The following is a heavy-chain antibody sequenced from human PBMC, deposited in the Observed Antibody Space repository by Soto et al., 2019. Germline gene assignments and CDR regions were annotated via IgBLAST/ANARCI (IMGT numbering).Heavy chain of an antibody. J-gene: IGHJ6*02. CDR1: GFTFSSYG. CDR3: AKDHRIMITFVDGMDV. Sequence: GGSLRLSCAASGFTFSSYGMHRVRQAPGKGLEWVAVISYDGSNKYYADSVKGRFTISRDNSKNTLYLQMNSLRAEDTAVYYCAKDHRIMITFVDGMDVWGQGTTVTVSS. D-gene: IGHD3-16*01. CDR2: ISYDGSNK. V-gene: IGHV3-30*18.